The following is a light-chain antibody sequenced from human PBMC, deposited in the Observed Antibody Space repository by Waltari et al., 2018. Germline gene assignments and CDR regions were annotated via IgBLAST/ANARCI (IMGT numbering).Light chain of an antibody. Sequence: EIVLTQSPGPLSLSLGERATVPCRASQSVRRALAWDQQKPGQAPRLLSYVASTRATGIPDRFSGSGSGTDFSLTISRLEPDDFAVYFCQHYLRLPVTFGQGTTVEI. CDR1: QSVRRA. J-gene: IGKJ1*01. CDR2: VAS. CDR3: QHYLRLPVT. V-gene: IGKV3-20*01.